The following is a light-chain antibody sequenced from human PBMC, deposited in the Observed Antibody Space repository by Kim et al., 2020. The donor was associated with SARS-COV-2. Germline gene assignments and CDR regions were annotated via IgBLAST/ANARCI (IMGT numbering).Light chain of an antibody. J-gene: IGKJ2*01. Sequence: LYWSPGERATLSSRASHTVRSSFAWYQQKPGQPPRLLIYDISNRATGIPARFSGSGSGTDFTLTISSLEPEDSAVYYCQQRTNWLFGQGTKLEI. CDR1: HTVRSS. V-gene: IGKV3-11*01. CDR3: QQRTNWL. CDR2: DIS.